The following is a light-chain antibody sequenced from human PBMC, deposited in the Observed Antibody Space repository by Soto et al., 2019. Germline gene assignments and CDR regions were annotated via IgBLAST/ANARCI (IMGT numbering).Light chain of an antibody. CDR3: QKYGSSHPT. CDR2: GAS. V-gene: IGKV3-20*01. J-gene: IGKJ4*01. CDR1: QSVSSSY. Sequence: EIVLTQSPGTLSLSPGERATLSCRASQSVSSSYLAWYQQKPGQAPRLLIYGASSRATGIPDRFSGSGSGTDFTLTISRLEPEDFAVYYCQKYGSSHPTFGGGTKVEIK.